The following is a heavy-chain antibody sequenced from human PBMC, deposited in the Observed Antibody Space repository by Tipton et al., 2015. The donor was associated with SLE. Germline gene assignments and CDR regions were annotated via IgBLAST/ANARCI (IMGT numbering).Heavy chain of an antibody. CDR3: ARGAGYGDYALGSRCMCV. CDR1: GGSISSHY. D-gene: IGHD4-17*01. Sequence: TLSLTCTVSGGSISSHYWSWIRQPPGKGLEWIGYIYYSGSTNYNPSLKSRVTISVDTSKNQLSLKLSSVTAADTAVYYCARGAGYGDYALGSRCMCVWGQGTTVTVSS. V-gene: IGHV4-59*11. J-gene: IGHJ6*02. CDR2: IYYSGST.